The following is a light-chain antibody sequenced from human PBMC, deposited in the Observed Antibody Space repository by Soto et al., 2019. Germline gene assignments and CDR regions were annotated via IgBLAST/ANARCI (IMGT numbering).Light chain of an antibody. J-gene: IGKJ1*01. Sequence: IRMTQSPYSLSASVGDRVTITCRASQTIGTYLNWYQQVPGKAPKLLIYASSSLQTGVPSRFSGSGSGTHFNLIITILQPEDFGPYYCQQSFNLPYTFGQGA. CDR2: ASS. CDR1: QTIGTY. V-gene: IGKV1-39*01. CDR3: QQSFNLPYT.